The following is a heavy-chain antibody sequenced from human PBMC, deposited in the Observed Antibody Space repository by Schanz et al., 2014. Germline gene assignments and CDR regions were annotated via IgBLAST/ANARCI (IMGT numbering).Heavy chain of an antibody. V-gene: IGHV3-64D*06. D-gene: IGHD5-18*01. CDR1: GFNFSDYA. J-gene: IGHJ2*01. Sequence: EVQLVESGGGLVQPGGSLRLSCAASGFNFSDYAMCWVRQAPGKGLEYISAISNNGDSTYYADSVKGRFTISRDNSKNTLFLQMSSLRVDDMAVYYCGRAGTGMAGWYFELWGRGTLVTVSS. CDR3: GRAGTGMAGWYFEL. CDR2: ISNNGDST.